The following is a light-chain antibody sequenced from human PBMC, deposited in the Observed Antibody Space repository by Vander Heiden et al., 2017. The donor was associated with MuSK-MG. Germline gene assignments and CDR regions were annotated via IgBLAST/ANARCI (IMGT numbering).Light chain of an antibody. CDR3: RQALQTPYT. CDR1: QSLLHSNGYNY. Sequence: DIVMTQSPLSLPVTPGEPASISCRSSQSLLHSNGYNYLDWYLQKPGQSPQLLIYLGSNRASGVPDRFSGSGSGTDFTLKNSRVEAEDVGVYYCRQALQTPYTFGQGTKLEIK. CDR2: LGS. J-gene: IGKJ2*01. V-gene: IGKV2-28*01.